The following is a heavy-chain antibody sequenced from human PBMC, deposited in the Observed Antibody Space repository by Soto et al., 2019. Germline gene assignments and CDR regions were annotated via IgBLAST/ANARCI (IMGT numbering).Heavy chain of an antibody. D-gene: IGHD5-12*01. V-gene: IGHV1-8*01. CDR3: ARGDGYTFDY. CDR2: MNPNTGDT. Sequence: QVQLVQSGAEVKKPGASVKVSCKASGYTFISYDINWVRQATGQGLEWMGWMNPNTGDTGYAQKFQGRVTMTRNTSITPANLELSSLRSDDTAVYFCARGDGYTFDYWGQGTLVTVSS. CDR1: GYTFISYD. J-gene: IGHJ4*02.